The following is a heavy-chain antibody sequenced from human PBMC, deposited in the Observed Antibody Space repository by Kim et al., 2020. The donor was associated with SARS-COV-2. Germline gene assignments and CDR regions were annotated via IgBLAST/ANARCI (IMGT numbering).Heavy chain of an antibody. CDR3: VKSPADDSSGYYRVFDY. CDR1: GFTFSSYA. CDR2: ISSNGGST. J-gene: IGHJ4*02. V-gene: IGHV3-64D*06. D-gene: IGHD3-22*01. Sequence: GGSLRLSCSASGFTFSSYAMHWVRQAPGKGLEYVSAISSNGGSTYYADSVKGRFTISRDNSKNTLYLQMSSLRAEDTAVYYCVKSPADDSSGYYRVFDYWGQGTLVTVSS.